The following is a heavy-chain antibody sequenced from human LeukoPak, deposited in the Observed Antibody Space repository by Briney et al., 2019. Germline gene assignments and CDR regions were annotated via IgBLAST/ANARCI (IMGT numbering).Heavy chain of an antibody. CDR1: GGSISSSSYY. V-gene: IGHV4-39*07. CDR3: ARDTGWLQSSAFDI. Sequence: SETLSLTCTVSGGSISSSSYYWGWIRQPPGKGLEWIGSIYYSGSTYYNPSLKSRVTISVDTSKNQFSLKLSPVTAADTAVYYCARDTGWLQSSAFDIWGQGTMVTVSS. J-gene: IGHJ3*02. CDR2: IYYSGST. D-gene: IGHD5-24*01.